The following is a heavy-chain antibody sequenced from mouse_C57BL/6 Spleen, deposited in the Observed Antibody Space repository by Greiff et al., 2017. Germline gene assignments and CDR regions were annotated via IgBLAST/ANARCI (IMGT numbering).Heavy chain of an antibody. CDR1: GFTFSDYG. CDR2: ISSGSSTI. V-gene: IGHV5-17*01. J-gene: IGHJ2*01. CDR3: ARALTTVVATGFDY. Sequence: VQLKESGGGLVKPGGSLKLSCAASGFTFSDYGMHWVRQAPEKGLEWVAYISSGSSTIYYADTVKGRFTISRDNAKNTLFLQMTSLRSEDTAMYYCARALTTVVATGFDYWGQGTTLTVSS. D-gene: IGHD1-1*01.